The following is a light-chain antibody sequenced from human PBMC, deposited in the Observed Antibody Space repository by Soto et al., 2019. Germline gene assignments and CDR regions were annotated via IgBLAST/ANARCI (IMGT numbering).Light chain of an antibody. J-gene: IGKJ1*01. Sequence: EIVLTQSPGTLSLSPGERATLSCRASQSVGSSYLAWYQQKPGQAPRLLIYGASSRATGIPDRFSGIGSGTDFTLTISKLEPEDFAVYYCQQYGSSPRTFGQGTTVEIK. V-gene: IGKV3-20*01. CDR3: QQYGSSPRT. CDR2: GAS. CDR1: QSVGSSY.